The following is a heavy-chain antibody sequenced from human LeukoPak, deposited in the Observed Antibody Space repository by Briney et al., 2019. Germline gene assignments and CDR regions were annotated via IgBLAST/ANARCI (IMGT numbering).Heavy chain of an antibody. Sequence: SETLSLTCTVSGGSISSSSYYWGWIRQPPGKGLEWIGSIYYSGSTYYNPSLKSRVTISVDTSKNQFSLKLSSVTAADTAVYYRARGATNRGANWFDPWGQGTLVTVSS. D-gene: IGHD2-8*01. CDR3: ARGATNRGANWFDP. V-gene: IGHV4-39*07. CDR1: GGSISSSSYY. CDR2: IYYSGST. J-gene: IGHJ5*02.